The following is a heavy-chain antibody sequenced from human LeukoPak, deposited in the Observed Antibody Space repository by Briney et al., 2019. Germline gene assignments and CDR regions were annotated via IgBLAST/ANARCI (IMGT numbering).Heavy chain of an antibody. V-gene: IGHV4-4*07. Sequence: SETLSLTCTVSGDSISNYYWSWIRQPAGKGLEWIGRIYTSGSTNYNPSLKSRVTMSVDTSKNQFSLKLSSVTAADTAVYYCARDRYSSSLDYWGQGTLVTVSS. D-gene: IGHD6-13*01. CDR2: IYTSGST. J-gene: IGHJ4*02. CDR1: GDSISNYY. CDR3: ARDRYSSSLDY.